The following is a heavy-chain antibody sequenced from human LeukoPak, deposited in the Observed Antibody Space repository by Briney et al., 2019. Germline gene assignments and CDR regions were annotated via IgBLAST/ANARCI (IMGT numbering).Heavy chain of an antibody. CDR2: ISYDGSNK. D-gene: IGHD2/OR15-2a*01. Sequence: GGSLRLSCAAAGFTFSSYAMHWVRQAPGKWLEWVAVISYDGSNKYYADSVKGRFTVSRDDSKNTLYLQMNSLRGDDTALYYCAKHGTSYYYIYSWGQGTLVTVSS. CDR3: AKHGTSYYYIYS. V-gene: IGHV3-30*04. J-gene: IGHJ4*02. CDR1: GFTFSSYA.